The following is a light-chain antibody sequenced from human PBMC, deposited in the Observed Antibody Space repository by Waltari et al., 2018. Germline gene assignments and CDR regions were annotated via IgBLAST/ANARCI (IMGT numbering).Light chain of an antibody. J-gene: IGLJ3*02. CDR2: GNS. CDR3: QSYDRSLSGWV. Sequence: QSVLRQSPSVSGAPGQRLTISCTGRNSNIGAGYDVHWYQQFPGRVPKLLLFGNSNRPSGVPDRFSGSKSGTSASLAIAGLQLEDEADYYCQSYDRSLSGWVFGGGTKLTVL. CDR1: NSNIGAGYD. V-gene: IGLV1-40*01.